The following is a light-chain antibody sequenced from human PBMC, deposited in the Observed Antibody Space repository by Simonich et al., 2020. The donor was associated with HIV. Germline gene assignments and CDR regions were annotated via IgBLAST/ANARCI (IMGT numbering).Light chain of an antibody. Sequence: DIQMNKSPSSLSASVGDRVTITCRESQSISRYLNWYQQKRGKAPKLLIYVASSLPSWVPSRFSGSGSGTDFTLTISSLQPEDFATYYCQQSFSSPWTFGQGTKVAIK. J-gene: IGKJ1*01. V-gene: IGKV1-39*01. CDR3: QQSFSSPWT. CDR2: VAS. CDR1: QSISRY.